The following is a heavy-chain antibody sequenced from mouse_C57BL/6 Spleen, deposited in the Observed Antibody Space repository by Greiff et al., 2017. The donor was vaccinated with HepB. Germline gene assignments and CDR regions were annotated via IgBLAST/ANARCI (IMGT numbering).Heavy chain of an antibody. D-gene: IGHD2-4*01. CDR2: IDPSDSYT. J-gene: IGHJ2*01. V-gene: IGHV1-69*01. CDR3: ARRGLYYDYDVGDYFDY. CDR1: GYTFTSYW. Sequence: QVQLQQPGAELVMPGASVKLSCKASGYTFTSYWMHWVKQRPGQGLEWIGEIDPSDSYTNYNQKFKGKSTLTVDKSSSTAYMQLSSLTSEDSAVYYCARRGLYYDYDVGDYFDYWGQGTTLTVSS.